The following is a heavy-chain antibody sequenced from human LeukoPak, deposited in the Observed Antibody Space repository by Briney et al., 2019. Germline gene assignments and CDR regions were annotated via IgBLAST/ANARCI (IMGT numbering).Heavy chain of an antibody. CDR1: GGSFSGYY. Sequence: SETLSLTCAVYGGSFSGYYWSWIRQPPGKGLEWIGEINHSGSTNYNPSLKSRVTISVDTSKNQFSLKLSSVTAADTAVYYCARAAWFTLDYWGQGTLVTVSS. J-gene: IGHJ4*02. D-gene: IGHD3-10*01. V-gene: IGHV4-34*01. CDR3: ARAAWFTLDY. CDR2: INHSGST.